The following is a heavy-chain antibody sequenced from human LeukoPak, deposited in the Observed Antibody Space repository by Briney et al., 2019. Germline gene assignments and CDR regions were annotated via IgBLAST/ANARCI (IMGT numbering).Heavy chain of an antibody. J-gene: IGHJ3*02. V-gene: IGHV1-2*02. CDR3: AGMNVGKWELHAFDI. D-gene: IGHD1-26*01. CDR1: GYTFTGYY. Sequence: ASVKVSCKASGYTFTGYYMHWVRQAPGQGLEWMGWINPNSGGTNYAQKFQGRVTMTRDTSISTAYMELSRLRSDDTAVYYCAGMNVGKWELHAFDIWGQGTMVTVSS. CDR2: INPNSGGT.